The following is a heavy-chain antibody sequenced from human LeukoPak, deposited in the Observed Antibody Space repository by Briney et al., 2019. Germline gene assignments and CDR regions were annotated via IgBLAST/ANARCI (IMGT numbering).Heavy chain of an antibody. V-gene: IGHV3-11*01. CDR2: ISNSGSTM. Sequence: GGSLRLSCAASGFTFSDYYMSWIRQAPGKGLEWVSYISNSGSTMYYADSVKGRFTISRDNAENSLYLHMSSLRAEDTALYYCARQLGGSYAVRWGQGTLVTVSS. J-gene: IGHJ4*02. CDR1: GFTFSDYY. D-gene: IGHD1-26*01. CDR3: ARQLGGSYAVR.